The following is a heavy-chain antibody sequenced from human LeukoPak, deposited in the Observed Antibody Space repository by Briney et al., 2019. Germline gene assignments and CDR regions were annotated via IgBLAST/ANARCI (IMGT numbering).Heavy chain of an antibody. D-gene: IGHD5-18*01. J-gene: IGHJ4*02. V-gene: IGHV1-69*04. CDR3: AILQGGYSYGTFDY. CDR1: GGTFSSYA. CDR2: IIPILGIA. Sequence: ASVKVSCKASGGTFSSYAISWVRQGPRQGLEWMGWIIPILGIANYAQKFQGRVTITADKSTSTAYMELSSLRSEDTAVYYCAILQGGYSYGTFDYWGQGTLVTVSS.